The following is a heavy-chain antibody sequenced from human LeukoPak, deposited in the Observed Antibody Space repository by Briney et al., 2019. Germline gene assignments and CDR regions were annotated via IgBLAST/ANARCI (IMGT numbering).Heavy chain of an antibody. V-gene: IGHV4-59*01. J-gene: IGHJ4*02. D-gene: IGHD3-22*01. CDR2: IYYSGSN. CDR3: ARDTRSYYDSSGYYDY. Sequence: SETLSPTCTVSGGSISSYYWSWIRQPPGKGLEWIGDIYYSGSNNYNPFLKSRVTISVATSKNQFFLKLSYVTAADTDVYYCARDTRSYYDSSGYYDYWGQGTLVTVSS. CDR1: GGSISSYY.